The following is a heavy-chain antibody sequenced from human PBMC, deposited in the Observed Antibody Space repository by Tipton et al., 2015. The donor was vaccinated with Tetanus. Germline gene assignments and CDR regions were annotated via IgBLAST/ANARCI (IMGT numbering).Heavy chain of an antibody. CDR1: GFTFSIYW. CDR3: ARAQGWNGDAFDI. J-gene: IGHJ3*02. D-gene: IGHD1-1*01. V-gene: IGHV3-74*01. Sequence: GSLRLSCAASGFTFSIYWMHWVRQAPGKGPVWVSRTSSDGSSTSYADSVKGRITISRDNAKNTLYLQMNSLRVEDTAVYYCARAQGWNGDAFDIWGQGTMVSVSS. CDR2: TSSDGSST.